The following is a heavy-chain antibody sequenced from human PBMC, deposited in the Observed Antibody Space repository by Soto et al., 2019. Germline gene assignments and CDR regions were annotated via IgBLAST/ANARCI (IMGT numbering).Heavy chain of an antibody. CDR1: GYTFSGYW. D-gene: IGHD2-8*01. V-gene: IGHV5-51*01. CDR3: ATLQLSGTNSYTFDY. Sequence: PGESLKISCRGSGYTFSGYWIGWVRQMPGKGLEWMGIIYPGDSDTTYSPSFQGQVTISADKSISTAYLQWSSLKASDTAMYYCATLQLSGTNSYTFDYWGQGTLVTVSS. CDR2: IYPGDSDT. J-gene: IGHJ4*02.